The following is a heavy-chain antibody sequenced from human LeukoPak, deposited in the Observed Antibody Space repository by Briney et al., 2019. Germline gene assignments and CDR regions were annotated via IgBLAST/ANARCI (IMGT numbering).Heavy chain of an antibody. CDR1: GFTFSSYA. CDR2: ISYDGSNK. J-gene: IGHJ3*02. D-gene: IGHD2-15*01. CDR3: ARGSGAFDI. V-gene: IGHV3-30-3*01. Sequence: PGGSLRLSCAASGFTFSSYAMHWVRQAPGKGLEWVAVISYDGSNKYYADSVKGRFTISRDNSKNTLYLQMNSLRAEDTAVYYCARGSGAFDIWGQGTMVTVSS.